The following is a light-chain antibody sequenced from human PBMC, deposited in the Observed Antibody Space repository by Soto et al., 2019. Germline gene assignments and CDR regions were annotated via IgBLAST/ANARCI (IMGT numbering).Light chain of an antibody. J-gene: IGKJ3*01. CDR1: QSVSSSY. CDR2: GAS. CDR3: QQDGSSPFT. V-gene: IGKV3-20*01. Sequence: EFVLTQSPGTLSLSPGESATLSCRASQSVSSSYLAWYQQKPGQAPRLLIYGASSRATGIPDRFSGSGSGTDVTLTISRLEPEDFAVYYGQQDGSSPFTFGPGTKVDIK.